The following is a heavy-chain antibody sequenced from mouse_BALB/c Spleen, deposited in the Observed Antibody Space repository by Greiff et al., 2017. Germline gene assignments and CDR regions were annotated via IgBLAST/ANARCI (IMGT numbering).Heavy chain of an antibody. CDR3: ARQNGNYRYYFDY. J-gene: IGHJ2*01. V-gene: IGHV5-6*01. D-gene: IGHD2-1*01. Sequence: EVHLVESGGDLVKPGGSLKLSCAASGFTFSSYGMSWVRQTPDKRLEWVATISSGGSYTYYPDSVKGRFTISRDNAKNTLYLQMSSLKSEDTAMYYCARQNGNYRYYFDYWGQGTTLTVSS. CDR1: GFTFSSYG. CDR2: ISSGGSYT.